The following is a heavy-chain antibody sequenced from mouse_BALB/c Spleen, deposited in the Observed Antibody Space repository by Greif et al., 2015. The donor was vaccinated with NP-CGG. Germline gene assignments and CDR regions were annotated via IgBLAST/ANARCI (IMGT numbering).Heavy chain of an antibody. V-gene: IGHV2-4*02. Sequence: VMLVESGPGLVQPSQSLSITCTVSGFSLTSYGVHWVRQPPGKGLEWLGVIWSGGNADYNAAFISRLSISKDNSKSLFFFKMNCVQAVFSAIYSCARMEYSAMDYWCQLTSVTFS. CDR2: IWSGGNA. CDR3: ARMEYSAMDY. CDR1: GFSLTSYG. J-gene: IGHJ4*01.